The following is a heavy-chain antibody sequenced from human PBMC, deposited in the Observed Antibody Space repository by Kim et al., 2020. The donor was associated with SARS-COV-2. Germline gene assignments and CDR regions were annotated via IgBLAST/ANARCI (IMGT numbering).Heavy chain of an antibody. V-gene: IGHV3-33*01. J-gene: IGHJ6*02. D-gene: IGHD2-2*01. CDR2: IWYDGSNK. Sequence: GGSLRLSCAASGFTFSSYGMHWVRQAPGKGLEWVAVIWYDGSNKYYADSVKGRFTISRDNSKNTLYLQMNSLRAEDTAVYYCARDGVVVPPRGGGFYYYYGMDVWGQGTTVTVSS. CDR1: GFTFSSYG. CDR3: ARDGVVVPPRGGGFYYYYGMDV.